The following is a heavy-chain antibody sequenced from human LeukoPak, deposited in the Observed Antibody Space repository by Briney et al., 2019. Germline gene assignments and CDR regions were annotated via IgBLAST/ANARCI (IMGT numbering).Heavy chain of an antibody. V-gene: IGHV4-4*07. CDR1: GGSISSYY. CDR3: ARFTDILTGYGFDY. CDR2: IYTRGST. J-gene: IGHJ4*02. Sequence: SETLSLTCTVSGGSISSYYWSWIRQPAGKGLEWIGRIYTRGSTNYNPSLKSRVTMSVDTSKNQFSLKLSSVTAADTAVYYCARFTDILTGYGFDYWGQGTLVTVSS. D-gene: IGHD3-9*01.